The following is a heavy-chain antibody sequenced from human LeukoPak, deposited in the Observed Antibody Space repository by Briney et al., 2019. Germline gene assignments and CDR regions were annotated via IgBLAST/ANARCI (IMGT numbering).Heavy chain of an antibody. V-gene: IGHV3-30-3*01. D-gene: IGHD3-9*01. CDR3: ERAYYDILTGYYDY. CDR2: ISYDGSNK. Sequence: GRSLRLSCAASGFTFSSYAMHWVRQAPGKGLEWVAVISYDGSNKYYADSVKGRFTIYRDNSKNTLYLQMNSLRAEDTAVYYCERAYYDILTGYYDYWGQGTLVTVSS. CDR1: GFTFSSYA. J-gene: IGHJ4*02.